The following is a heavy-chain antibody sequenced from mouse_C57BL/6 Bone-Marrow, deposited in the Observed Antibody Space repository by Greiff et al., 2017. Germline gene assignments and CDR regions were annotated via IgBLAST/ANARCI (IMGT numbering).Heavy chain of an antibody. D-gene: IGHD1-1*01. V-gene: IGHV14-4*01. J-gene: IGHJ2*01. Sequence: VQLQQSGAELVRPGASVKLSCTASGFNIKDDYMHWVKQRPEQGLEWIGWIDPENGDTEYASKFQGKATITADTSFNTAYLQLSSLTSEDTAVYYCTTITTVVATGDYWGQGTTLTVSS. CDR1: GFNIKDDY. CDR2: IDPENGDT. CDR3: TTITTVVATGDY.